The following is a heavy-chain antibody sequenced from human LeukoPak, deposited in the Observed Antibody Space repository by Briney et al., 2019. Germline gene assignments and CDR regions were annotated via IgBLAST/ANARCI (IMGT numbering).Heavy chain of an antibody. J-gene: IGHJ4*02. CDR3: ASYSYYYDSSGYFDY. D-gene: IGHD3-22*01. CDR2: INHSGST. CDR1: GGSFSDYF. Sequence: SETLSLTCAVYGGSFSDYFWSWIRQPPEKGLEWIGEINHSGSTNYNPSLKSRVTMSLDTSKDQFSLKLSSVTAADTAVYYCASYSYYYDSSGYFDYWGQGTLVTVSS. V-gene: IGHV4-34*01.